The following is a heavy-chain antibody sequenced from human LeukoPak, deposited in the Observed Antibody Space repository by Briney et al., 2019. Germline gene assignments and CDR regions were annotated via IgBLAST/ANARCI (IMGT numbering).Heavy chain of an antibody. Sequence: SETLSLNCTVSGGSFSGYYWTWIRQFPGKGLEWIGSIYYSGSTYYNPSLKSRVTISVDTSKNQFSLKLSSVTAADTAVYYCAKYYDFWSPFDSWAQGTLVPVP. J-gene: IGHJ4*02. D-gene: IGHD3-3*01. V-gene: IGHV4-59*05. CDR1: GGSFSGYY. CDR2: IYYSGST. CDR3: AKYYDFWSPFDS.